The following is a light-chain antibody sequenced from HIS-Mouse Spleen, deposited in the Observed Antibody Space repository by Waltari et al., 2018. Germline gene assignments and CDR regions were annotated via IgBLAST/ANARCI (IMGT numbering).Light chain of an antibody. V-gene: IGLV1-47*01. CDR1: SSNIGSNY. CDR2: RNN. CDR3: AAWDDSLSGPV. Sequence: QSVLTQPPSASGTPGQRVTISCSGSSSNIGSNYVYWYQQLPGTAPKLLIYRNNQRPSGVPDRFSGSQSGTSASLAMSGLRSEDEADYYCAAWDDSLSGPVFGGGTKLTVL. J-gene: IGLJ3*02.